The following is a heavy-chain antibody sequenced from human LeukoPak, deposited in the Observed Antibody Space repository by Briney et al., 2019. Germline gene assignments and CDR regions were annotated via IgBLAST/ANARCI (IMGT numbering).Heavy chain of an antibody. J-gene: IGHJ3*02. D-gene: IGHD5-24*01. CDR2: ITSDARGI. V-gene: IGHV3-23*01. CDR3: AREMATDHDAFDI. CDR1: GFTYSHYG. Sequence: GGSLRLSCVASGFTYSHYGMNWVRQAPGKGLEWVSGITSDARGIYYADSVKGRFTIYRDNSKNTLYLQMNSLRDEDTAVYYCAREMATDHDAFDIWGQGTMVTVSS.